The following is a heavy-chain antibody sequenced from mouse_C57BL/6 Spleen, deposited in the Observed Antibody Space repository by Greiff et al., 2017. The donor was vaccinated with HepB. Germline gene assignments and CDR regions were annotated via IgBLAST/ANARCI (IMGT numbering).Heavy chain of an antibody. CDR3: ARGRDWFAY. V-gene: IGHV1-26*01. CDR1: GYTFTDYY. CDR2: INPNNGGT. Sequence: VQLKHSGPELVKPGASVKISCKASGYTFTDYYMNWVKQSHGKSLEWIGDINPNNGGTSYNQKFKGKATLTVDKSSSTAYMELRSLTSEDSAVYYCARGRDWFAYWGQGTLVTVSA. J-gene: IGHJ3*01.